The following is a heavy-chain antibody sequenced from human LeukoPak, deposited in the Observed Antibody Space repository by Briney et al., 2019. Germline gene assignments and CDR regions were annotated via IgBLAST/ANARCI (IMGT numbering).Heavy chain of an antibody. D-gene: IGHD3-10*01. V-gene: IGHV3-48*03. CDR1: GFTFSSYE. CDR2: ISSSGSTI. J-gene: IGHJ6*02. CDR3: ARVTYGSGSFLYYYYGMDV. Sequence: GGSLRLSCAASGFTFSSYEMNWVRQAPGKGLEWVSYISSSGSTIYYADSVKGRFTISRDNAKNSLYLQMDSLRGEDTAVYYCARVTYGSGSFLYYYYGMDVWGQGTTVTVSS.